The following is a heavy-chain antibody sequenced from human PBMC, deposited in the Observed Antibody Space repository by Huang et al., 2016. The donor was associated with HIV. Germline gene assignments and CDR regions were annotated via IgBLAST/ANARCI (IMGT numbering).Heavy chain of an antibody. Sequence: QLVESGGDSVQSGRSLRLSCRGSGFIFNDFVKIWFCQSPGRVLEVGGLGRSKAFGGASKGAPSVIDRFSVSRDEAKNVAFLQMDTLQVDDTAIYYCSPSGDDYFYFYMDVWGNGTTVIVS. CDR3: SPSGDDYFYFYMDV. CDR1: GFIFNDFV. V-gene: IGHV3-49*03. CDR2: GRSKAFGGAS. D-gene: IGHD4-17*01. J-gene: IGHJ6*03.